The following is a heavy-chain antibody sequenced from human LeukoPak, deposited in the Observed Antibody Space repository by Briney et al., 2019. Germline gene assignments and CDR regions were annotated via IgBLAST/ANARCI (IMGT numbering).Heavy chain of an antibody. J-gene: IGHJ4*02. CDR2: IRYDGSNK. Sequence: PGGSLRLSCAASGFSFSNYGMHWVRQAPGKGLEWVAFIRYDGSNKYYADSVKGRFTISRDNSKNTLYLQMNSLRAEDTAVYYCARPGVLYDSSAYFDYWGQGTLVTVSS. CDR3: ARPGVLYDSSAYFDY. V-gene: IGHV3-30*02. CDR1: GFSFSNYG. D-gene: IGHD3-22*01.